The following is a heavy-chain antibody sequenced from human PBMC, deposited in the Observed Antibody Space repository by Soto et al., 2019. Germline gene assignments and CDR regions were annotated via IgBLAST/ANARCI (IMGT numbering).Heavy chain of an antibody. CDR2: ISAYNGNT. CDR1: GYTFTSYG. Sequence: QVQLVQSGAEVKKPGASVKVSCKASGYTFTSYGISWVRQAPGQGLEWMGWISAYNGNTNYAQKLQGRVTMTTDTSTSTAHMELRSLRSDDTAVYYCVVAAKPYYFDYWGQGTLVTVSS. J-gene: IGHJ4*02. CDR3: VVAAKPYYFDY. D-gene: IGHD2-15*01. V-gene: IGHV1-18*01.